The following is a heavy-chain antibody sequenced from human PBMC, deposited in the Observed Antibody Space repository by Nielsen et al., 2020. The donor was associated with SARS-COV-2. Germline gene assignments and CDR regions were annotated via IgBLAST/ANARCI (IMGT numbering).Heavy chain of an antibody. CDR1: GGSVSSGSYY. D-gene: IGHD2-2*01. Sequence: SETLSLTCTVSGGSVSSGSYYWSWIRQPPGKGLEWIGYIYYSGITNYNPSLKSRVTISVDTSKNQFSLKLSSVTAADTAVYYCAREVYYCSSTSCSGAVDYWGQGTLVTGLL. CDR3: AREVYYCSSTSCSGAVDY. J-gene: IGHJ4*02. CDR2: IYYSGIT. V-gene: IGHV4-61*01.